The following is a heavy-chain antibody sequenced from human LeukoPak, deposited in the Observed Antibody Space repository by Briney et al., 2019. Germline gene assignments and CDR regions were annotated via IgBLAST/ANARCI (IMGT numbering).Heavy chain of an antibody. V-gene: IGHV1-2*02. Sequence: ASVKVSCKASGYTFTGYYMHLVRQAPGQGLESMGWINPNSGGTNYAQKFQGRVTMTRDTSISTAYMELSRLRSDDTAVYYCARKGITGTHDAFDIWGQGTMVTVSS. J-gene: IGHJ3*02. CDR1: GYTFTGYY. CDR2: INPNSGGT. CDR3: ARKGITGTHDAFDI. D-gene: IGHD1-7*01.